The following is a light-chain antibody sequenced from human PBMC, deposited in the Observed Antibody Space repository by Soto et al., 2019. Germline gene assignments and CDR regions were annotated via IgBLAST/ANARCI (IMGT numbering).Light chain of an antibody. CDR1: QGFSSY. V-gene: IGKV1-27*01. Sequence: DIQMTQSPSSLSASVGDRVTITCRANQGFSSYLAWYQQKPGKAPKLLIYASSTLQSRVPSRFSGSVSGTEFTLTISSLQPEDVATDYCHKYNGTPGTFGQGTKVEIK. CDR3: HKYNGTPGT. CDR2: ASS. J-gene: IGKJ1*01.